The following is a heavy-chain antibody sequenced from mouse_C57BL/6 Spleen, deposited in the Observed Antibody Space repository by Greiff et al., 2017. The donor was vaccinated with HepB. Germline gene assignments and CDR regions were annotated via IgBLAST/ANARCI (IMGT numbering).Heavy chain of an antibody. V-gene: IGHV14-1*01. CDR2: IDPEDGDT. Sequence: VQLQQSGAELVRPGASVMLSCTASGFNIKDYYMHWVKQRPEQGLEWIGRIDPEDGDTEYAPKFQGKATMTADTSSNTAYLQLSSLTSEDTAVYYCTTNYGSSPYYAMDYWGQGTSVTVSS. CDR3: TTNYGSSPYYAMDY. J-gene: IGHJ4*01. CDR1: GFNIKDYY. D-gene: IGHD1-1*01.